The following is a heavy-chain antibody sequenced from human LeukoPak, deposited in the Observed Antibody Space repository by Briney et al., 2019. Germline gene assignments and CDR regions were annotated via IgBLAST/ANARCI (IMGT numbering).Heavy chain of an antibody. Sequence: GGSLRLSCTASGFTFSGYSMNWIRQAPGKGLEWVSSFGTRSTSIYHAGSVKGRFAISRDNAKNSLYLQMNSLRAEDTAVYYCARDHYGDYVFDYWGQGTLVTVSS. CDR1: GFTFSGYS. J-gene: IGHJ4*02. CDR3: ARDHYGDYVFDY. V-gene: IGHV3-21*01. CDR2: FGTRSTSI. D-gene: IGHD4-17*01.